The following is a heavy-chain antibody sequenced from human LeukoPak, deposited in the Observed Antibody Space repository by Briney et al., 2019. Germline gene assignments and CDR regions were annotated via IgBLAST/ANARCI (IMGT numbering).Heavy chain of an antibody. V-gene: IGHV3-21*01. Sequence: PGGSLRLSCAASGFTFSSYSMNWVRQAPGKGLEWVSSISSSSYIYYADSVKGRFTISRDNAKNSLYLQMNSLRAEDTAVYYCARGTTVTSNDYWGQGTLVTVSS. J-gene: IGHJ4*02. CDR2: ISSSSYI. D-gene: IGHD4-17*01. CDR3: ARGTTVTSNDY. CDR1: GFTFSSYS.